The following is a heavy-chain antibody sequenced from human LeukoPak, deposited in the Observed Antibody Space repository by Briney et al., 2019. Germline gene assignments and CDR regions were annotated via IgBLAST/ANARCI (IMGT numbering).Heavy chain of an antibody. CDR3: AKGGFRDGYSSAP. V-gene: IGHV3-23*01. CDR1: GFTFSSSA. D-gene: IGHD5-24*01. Sequence: GGSLRLSCAASGFTFSSSAMSWVRQAPGKGLEWVAAISDTGRLSYCADSVNGRFTISRDNSKNTLSLQMNSLRAADTAVYYCAKGGFRDGYSSAPGGKGTLITSPQ. J-gene: IGHJ5*02. CDR2: ISDTGRLS.